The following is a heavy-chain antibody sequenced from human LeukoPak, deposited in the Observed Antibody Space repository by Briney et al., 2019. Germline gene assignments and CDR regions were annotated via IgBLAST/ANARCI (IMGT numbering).Heavy chain of an antibody. CDR1: GFTFSSYA. J-gene: IGHJ5*02. CDR2: ISYDGSNK. V-gene: IGHV3-30*04. CDR3: ARDLGNWNYGSCYFDP. Sequence: GGSLRLSCAASGFTFSSYAMHWVRQAPGKGLEWVAVISYDGSNKYYADSVKGRFTISRDNSKNTLYLQMNSLRAEDTAVYYCARDLGNWNYGSCYFDPWGQGTLVTVSS. D-gene: IGHD1-7*01.